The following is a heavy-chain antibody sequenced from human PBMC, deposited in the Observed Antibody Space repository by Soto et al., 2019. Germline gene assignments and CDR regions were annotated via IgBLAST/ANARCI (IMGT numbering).Heavy chain of an antibody. J-gene: IGHJ3*02. CDR2: IIPIFGTA. CDR1: GGTFSSYA. D-gene: IGHD3-22*01. V-gene: IGHV1-69*12. CDR3: ASALPGYYDSSGYSAFDI. Sequence: QVQLVQSGAEVKKPGSSVKVSCKASGGTFSSYAISWVRQAPGQGLEWMGGIIPIFGTANYAQKFQGRVTITADESTSTAYMEPSSLRSEDTAVYYCASALPGYYDSSGYSAFDIWGQGTMVTVSS.